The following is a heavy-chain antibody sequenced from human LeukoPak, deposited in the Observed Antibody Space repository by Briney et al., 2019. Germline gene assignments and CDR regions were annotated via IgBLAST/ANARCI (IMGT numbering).Heavy chain of an antibody. D-gene: IGHD6-13*01. CDR2: IYSSGST. J-gene: IGHJ4*02. CDR1: GGSISSGSYY. Sequence: SETLSLTCTVSGGSISSGSYYWSWIRQPAGKGLEWIGRIYSSGSTNYNPSLKSRVTISVDTSKNQFSLKLSSVTAADTAVYYCASIGFGIAAAGTQGGYWGQGTLVTVSS. CDR3: ASIGFGIAAAGTQGGY. V-gene: IGHV4-61*02.